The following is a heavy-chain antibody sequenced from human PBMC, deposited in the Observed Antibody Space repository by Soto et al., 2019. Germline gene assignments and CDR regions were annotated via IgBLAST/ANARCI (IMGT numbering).Heavy chain of an antibody. V-gene: IGHV1-2*04. J-gene: IGHJ6*02. CDR3: ARERYYDSTYYYGMDV. CDR1: GYTFTDHY. D-gene: IGHD3-22*01. Sequence: ASVKVSCKASGYTFTDHYIHWVRQAPGQGPEWMGWINPNSGGTNYAQKFQGWVTMTRDTSISTVYMELSRLKSDDTAVYYCARERYYDSTYYYGMDVWGQGTTVTVSS. CDR2: INPNSGGT.